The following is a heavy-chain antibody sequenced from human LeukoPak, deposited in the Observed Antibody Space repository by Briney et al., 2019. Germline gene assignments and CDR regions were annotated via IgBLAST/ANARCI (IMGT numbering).Heavy chain of an antibody. J-gene: IGHJ5*02. D-gene: IGHD3-10*01. V-gene: IGHV4-34*01. CDR2: IIHSGST. CDR3: ARGFRRYYYGSGSYYNPYNWFDP. CDR1: GGSFSGYY. Sequence: SETLSLTCAVYGGSFSGYYWSWIRQPPGKGLEWIGEIIHSGSTNYNPSLKSRVTISVDTSKNQFSLKLSSVTAADTAVYYCARGFRRYYYGSGSYYNPYNWFDPWGQGTLVTAYS.